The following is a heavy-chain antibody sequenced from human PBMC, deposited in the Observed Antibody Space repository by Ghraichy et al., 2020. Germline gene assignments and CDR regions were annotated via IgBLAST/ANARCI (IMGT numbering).Heavy chain of an antibody. D-gene: IGHD3-9*01. V-gene: IGHV7-4-1*02. CDR2: INTNTGNP. J-gene: IGHJ5*02. CDR1: GYTFTSYA. CDR3: AREGDEGARRYFDPPNWFDP. Sequence: ASVRGEGKASGYTFTSYAMNWVRQAPGQGLEWMGWINTNTGNPTYAQGFTGRFVFSLDTSVSTAYLQISSLKAEDTAVYYCAREGDEGARRYFDPPNWFDPCGQGTLVTVSS.